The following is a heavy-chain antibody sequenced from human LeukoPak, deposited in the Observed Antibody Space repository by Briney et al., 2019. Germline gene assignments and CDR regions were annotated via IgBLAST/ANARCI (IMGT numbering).Heavy chain of an antibody. D-gene: IGHD3-9*01. Sequence: SETLSLTCTVSGGSLSSGGYSWSWIRQPPGKGLEWIGYIYHSGSTYYNPSLKSRVTISVDRSKNQFSLKLSSVTAADTAVYYCARGGYFDGIDYWGQGTLVTVSS. CDR2: IYHSGST. CDR1: GGSLSSGGYS. CDR3: ARGGYFDGIDY. J-gene: IGHJ4*02. V-gene: IGHV4-30-2*01.